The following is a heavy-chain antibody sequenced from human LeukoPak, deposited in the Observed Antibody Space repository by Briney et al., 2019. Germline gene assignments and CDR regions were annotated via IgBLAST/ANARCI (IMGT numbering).Heavy chain of an antibody. Sequence: PGGSLRLSCAASGFTFRSYEMNWVRQAPGKAPEWMSYISHSGNTIYYADSVKGRFIVSRDNAKNSLYLQMNSLRVEDTAVYFCARGLIRFFSHSSGLYYPPDYWGQGTLVTVSS. J-gene: IGHJ4*02. CDR2: ISHSGNTI. V-gene: IGHV3-48*03. CDR1: GFTFRSYE. CDR3: ARGLIRFFSHSSGLYYPPDY. D-gene: IGHD3-22*01.